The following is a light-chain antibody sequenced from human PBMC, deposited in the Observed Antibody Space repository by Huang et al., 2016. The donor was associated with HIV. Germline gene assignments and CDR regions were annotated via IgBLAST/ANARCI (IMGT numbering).Light chain of an antibody. CDR3: QQYDSLPRT. CDR2: DAA. CDR1: RHIYSY. Sequence: DIQMTQSPSSLSASIGDRVTITCRASRHIYSYLNWYQHRPGKAPKLLIYDAAKLVVGVPSRFSGSGSGRNFTLIISSLQPEDFATYYCQQYDSLPRTFGPGTKV. V-gene: IGKV1-33*01. J-gene: IGKJ3*01.